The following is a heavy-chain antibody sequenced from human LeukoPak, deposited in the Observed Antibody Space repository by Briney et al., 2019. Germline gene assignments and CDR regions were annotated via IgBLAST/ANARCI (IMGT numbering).Heavy chain of an antibody. CDR1: GFIFSNYA. Sequence: GGSLRLSCSASGFIFSNYAMHWVRQAPGKGLEYVSAISYNGGSTYYADSVKARFTISRDNSKNTLHLQMSSLRAEDTAVYYCARDLAPRSFDYWGQGTLVTVSS. CDR2: ISYNGGST. CDR3: ARDLAPRSFDY. D-gene: IGHD5-24*01. V-gene: IGHV3-64D*09. J-gene: IGHJ4*02.